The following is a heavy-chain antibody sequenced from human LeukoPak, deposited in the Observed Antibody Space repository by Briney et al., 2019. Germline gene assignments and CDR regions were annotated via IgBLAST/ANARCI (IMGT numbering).Heavy chain of an antibody. V-gene: IGHV3-30*04. CDR3: AKDGGERQLVFGY. CDR2: ISYDGSNK. CDR1: GFTFNNYA. J-gene: IGHJ4*02. D-gene: IGHD6-6*01. Sequence: PGGSLRLSCAAAGFTFNNYAMHWVRQAPGKGLQWVAVISYDGSNKYYADSVKGRFTISRDNSKNTLYLQMNSLRAEDTAVYYCAKDGGERQLVFGYWGQGTLVTVSS.